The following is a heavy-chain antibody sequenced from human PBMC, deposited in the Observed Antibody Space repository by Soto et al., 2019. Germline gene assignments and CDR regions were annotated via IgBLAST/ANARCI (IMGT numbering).Heavy chain of an antibody. CDR2: IIPIFGTA. CDR3: AGGRCIAAAGTCYYYGMDV. D-gene: IGHD6-13*01. V-gene: IGHV1-69*01. J-gene: IGHJ6*02. Sequence: QVQLVQSGAEVKKPGSSVKVSCKASGGTFSSYAISWVRQAPGQGLEWMGGIIPIFGTANYAQKFQGRVTITADESTSTAYMELSSLRSEDTAVYYCAGGRCIAAAGTCYYYGMDVWGQGTTVTVSS. CDR1: GGTFSSYA.